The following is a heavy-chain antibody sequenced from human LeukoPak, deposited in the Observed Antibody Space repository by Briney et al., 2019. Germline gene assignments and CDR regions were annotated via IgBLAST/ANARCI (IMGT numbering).Heavy chain of an antibody. J-gene: IGHJ5*02. CDR1: GFTFSSYA. CDR3: AKDMVVTAPLGGFGP. D-gene: IGHD2-15*01. V-gene: IGHV3-23*01. CDR2: ISGSGGST. Sequence: GGSLRLSCVASGFTFSSYAMNWVRQAPGKGLEWVSAISGSGGSTYYADSVKGRFTISRDNSKNTLYLQMNSLRAEDTAVYYCAKDMVVTAPLGGFGPWGQGTLVTVSS.